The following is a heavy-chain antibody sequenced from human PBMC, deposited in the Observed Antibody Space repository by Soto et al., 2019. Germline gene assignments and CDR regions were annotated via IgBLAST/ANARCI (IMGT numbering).Heavy chain of an antibody. CDR1: GGSISGYY. CDR2: IYYSGST. Sequence: SETLSLTCTVSGGSISGYYWSWIRQPPGKGLGWIGYIYYSGSTIYNPSLKSRVTISVDTSKNQFSLKLSSVTAADTAVYYCARARYDSSGYYYFDYWGQGTLVTVSS. J-gene: IGHJ4*02. D-gene: IGHD3-22*01. V-gene: IGHV4-59*01. CDR3: ARARYDSSGYYYFDY.